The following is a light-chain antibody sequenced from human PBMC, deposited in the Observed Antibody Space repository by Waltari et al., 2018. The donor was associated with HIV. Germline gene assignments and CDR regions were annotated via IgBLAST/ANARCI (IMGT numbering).Light chain of an antibody. Sequence: EIVMTQSPATLSVSPGERATLSCRASQSVGSNLAWYQQKVGQAPRLLIYGASTRATGFPARFSGSGSGTEFTLTISSLQSEDFAVYYCQQYNNWPLTFGGGTKVESK. J-gene: IGKJ4*01. CDR3: QQYNNWPLT. CDR2: GAS. CDR1: QSVGSN. V-gene: IGKV3-15*01.